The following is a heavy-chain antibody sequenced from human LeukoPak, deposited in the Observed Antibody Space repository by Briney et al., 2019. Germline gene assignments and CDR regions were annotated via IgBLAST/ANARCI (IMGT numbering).Heavy chain of an antibody. J-gene: IGHJ3*02. CDR2: IRQDGSEK. CDR3: ARDAVGGAIITGAFDI. D-gene: IGHD5-24*01. CDR1: GFTFSRYW. Sequence: QPGGSLRLSCAASGFTFSRYWMTWVRQAPGKGLEWVATIRQDGSEKYYVDSVKGRFTVSRDNAKNSLYLQMNSLRVEDTAVYYCARDAVGGAIITGAFDIWGQGAMVTVSS. V-gene: IGHV3-7*01.